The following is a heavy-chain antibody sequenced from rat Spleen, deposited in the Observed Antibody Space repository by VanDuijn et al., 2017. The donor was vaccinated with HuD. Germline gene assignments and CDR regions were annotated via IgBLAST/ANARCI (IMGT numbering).Heavy chain of an antibody. CDR3: VRSDGVHYYLPFAD. V-gene: IGHV3-3*01. J-gene: IGHJ3*01. CDR2: VNSAGTT. Sequence: EVQLQESGPGLVKPSQSLSLTCSVTGYSITSSYRWNWIRKFPGNKLEWMGYVNSAGTTNYNPSLKSRISITRDTSKNQFFLQVNSVTTEDTATYCGVRSDGVHYYLPFADWGQGTLVTVSS. CDR1: GYSITSSYR. D-gene: IGHD1-12*02.